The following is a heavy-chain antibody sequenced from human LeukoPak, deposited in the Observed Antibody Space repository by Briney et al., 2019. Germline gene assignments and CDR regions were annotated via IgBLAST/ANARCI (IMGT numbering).Heavy chain of an antibody. Sequence: PGRSLRLSCTASGFTFDDYAMSWFRQAPGKGLEWVSSISSSSSYIYYADSVKGRFTISRDNAKNSLYLQMNSLRAEDTAVYYCARGTSEYSSSRGSFPWGQGTLVTVSS. CDR1: GFTFDDYA. J-gene: IGHJ5*02. CDR2: ISSSSSYI. V-gene: IGHV3-21*01. CDR3: ARGTSEYSSSRGSFP. D-gene: IGHD6-13*01.